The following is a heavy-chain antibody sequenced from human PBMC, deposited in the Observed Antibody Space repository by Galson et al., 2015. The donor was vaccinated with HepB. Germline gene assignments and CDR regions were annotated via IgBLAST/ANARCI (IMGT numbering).Heavy chain of an antibody. CDR3: AREMTGDQEGWFDP. V-gene: IGHV6-1*01. Sequence: CAISGDSVSSNSAVWNWIRQSPSRGLEWLGRTYYRSKWYNDFAVSVKSRISINPDTSKNQFSLQLNSVTPEDTAVYYCAREMTGDQEGWFDPWGQGTLVTVSS. J-gene: IGHJ5*02. CDR2: TYYRSKWYN. D-gene: IGHD7-27*01. CDR1: GDSVSSNSAV.